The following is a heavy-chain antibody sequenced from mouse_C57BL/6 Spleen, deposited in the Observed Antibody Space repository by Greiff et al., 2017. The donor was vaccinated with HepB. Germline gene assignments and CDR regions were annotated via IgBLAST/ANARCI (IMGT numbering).Heavy chain of an antibody. D-gene: IGHD2-4*01. CDR2: INPSNGGT. CDR1: GYTFTSYW. V-gene: IGHV1-53*01. J-gene: IGHJ3*01. Sequence: VQLQQSGTELVKPGASVKLSCKASGYTFTSYWMHWVKQRPGQGLEWIGNINPSNGGTNYNEKFKSKATLTVDKSSSTAYMQLSSLTSEDSAVYDGARWAEYYYDYDGPLAYWGQGTLVTVSA. CDR3: ARWAEYYYDYDGPLAY.